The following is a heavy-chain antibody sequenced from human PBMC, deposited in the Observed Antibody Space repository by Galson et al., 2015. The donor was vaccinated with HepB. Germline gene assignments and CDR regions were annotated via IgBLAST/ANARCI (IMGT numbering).Heavy chain of an antibody. CDR3: TRHGGGDYDPLIYYYYGMDV. Sequence: SLRLSCAASGFTFSGSAMHWVRQASGKGLEWVGRIRSKANSYATAYAASVKGRFTISRDDSKNTAYLQMNSLKTEDTAVYYCTRHGGGDYDPLIYYYYGMDVWGQGTTVTVSS. D-gene: IGHD4-17*01. CDR1: GFTFSGSA. V-gene: IGHV3-73*01. J-gene: IGHJ6*02. CDR2: IRSKANSYAT.